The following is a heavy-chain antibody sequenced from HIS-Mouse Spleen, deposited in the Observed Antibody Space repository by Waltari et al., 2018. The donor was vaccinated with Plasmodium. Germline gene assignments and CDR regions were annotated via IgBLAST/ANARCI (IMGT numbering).Heavy chain of an antibody. J-gene: IGHJ4*02. V-gene: IGHV4-38-2*02. CDR2: IYHSGST. CDR1: GYSISSGSY. D-gene: IGHD3-22*01. CDR3: ASGYYDSSTLYYFDY. Sequence: QVQLQESGPGLVKPSETLSLTCTVSGYSISSGSYWGWLRQPPGKGLEWIGSIYHSGSTYYNPSLKSRVTISVDTSKNQFSLKLSSVTAADTAVYYCASGYYDSSTLYYFDYWGQGTLVTVSS.